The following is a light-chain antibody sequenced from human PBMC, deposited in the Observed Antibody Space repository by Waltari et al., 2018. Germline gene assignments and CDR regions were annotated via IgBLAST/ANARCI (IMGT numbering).Light chain of an antibody. CDR3: QNYVRLPVT. CDR2: GAS. J-gene: IGKJ1*01. V-gene: IGKV3-20*01. CDR1: QSVGRS. Sequence: EIVLTQSPGTLSLSPGERATLSCWASQSVGRSLAWYQQKRGQAPRLLIYGASTRATGIPDRFSGSGSGTDFSLTISRLEPEDFAVYYCQNYVRLPVTFGQGTKVEIK.